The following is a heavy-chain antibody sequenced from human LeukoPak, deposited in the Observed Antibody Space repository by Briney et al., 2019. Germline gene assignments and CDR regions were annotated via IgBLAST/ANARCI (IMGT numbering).Heavy chain of an antibody. V-gene: IGHV4-34*01. Sequence: PSETLSLTCAVYGGSLSGYYWSWFRQPPGKGPEWIGEMHYTGATNYSPSLKSRVTISAGTSKNQFSLKVNSVTAADTAVYYCARGVTLYYYFDLWGRGTLVTVSS. CDR3: ARGVTLYYYFDL. CDR1: GGSLSGYY. J-gene: IGHJ2*01. D-gene: IGHD4-23*01. CDR2: MHYTGAT.